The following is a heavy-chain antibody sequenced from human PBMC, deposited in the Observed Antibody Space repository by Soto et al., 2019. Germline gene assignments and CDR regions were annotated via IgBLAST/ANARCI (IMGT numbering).Heavy chain of an antibody. D-gene: IGHD1-1*01. CDR3: AKLYWNPRYFDY. CDR1: GFTFSSVA. CDR2: ITDSGGST. J-gene: IGHJ4*02. V-gene: IGHV3-23*01. Sequence: GGSLRLSCAASGFTFSSVAMAWVRQAPGKGLERVSSITDSGGSTDYADSVKGRFTISRDNSRNTLYLQMNSLRADDTAVYYCAKLYWNPRYFDYWGQGTRVTVSS.